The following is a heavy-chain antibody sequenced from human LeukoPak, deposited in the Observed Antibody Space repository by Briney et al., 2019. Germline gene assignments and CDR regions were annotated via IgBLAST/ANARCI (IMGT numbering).Heavy chain of an antibody. CDR2: IYNSGST. D-gene: IGHD5-12*01. CDR1: GGSISSYY. V-gene: IGHV4-4*07. Sequence: SETLSLTCTVSGGSISSYYWSWIRQPAGKGLEWIGRIYNSGSTTYNPSLKSRVTMSVDTSKNQFSLKLSSVTAADTAVYYCARALDIRLIFDYWGQGTLVTVSS. J-gene: IGHJ4*02. CDR3: ARALDIRLIFDY.